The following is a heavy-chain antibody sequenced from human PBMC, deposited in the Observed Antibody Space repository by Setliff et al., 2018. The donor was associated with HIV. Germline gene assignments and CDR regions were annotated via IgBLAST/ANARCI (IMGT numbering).Heavy chain of an antibody. V-gene: IGHV2-70*11. J-gene: IGHJ6*02. D-gene: IGHD3-3*01. Sequence: ESGPTVVNPTQTLTLTCTFSGFSLSTSGVGVGWIRQPPGKALEWLARIDWDDDKYYSTSLTTRLTISKDTSKNQVVLTMTNMDPEDTATYYCARIHTGHNFWPYYGVDVWGQGTTVTVSS. CDR2: IDWDDDK. CDR1: GFSLSTSGVG. CDR3: ARIHTGHNFWPYYGVDV.